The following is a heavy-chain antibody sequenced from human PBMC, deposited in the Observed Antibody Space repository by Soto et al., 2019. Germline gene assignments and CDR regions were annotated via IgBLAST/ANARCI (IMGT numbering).Heavy chain of an antibody. J-gene: IGHJ4*02. D-gene: IGHD2-15*01. CDR2: ISSDGSYK. CDR3: AKGNEVARQELDY. Sequence: QVQLVESGGGVVQTGRSLRLSCAASGFTFSNFGMHWVRQAPGKGLEWGAVISSDGSYKYYSDSVKGRFTISRDNSKNTLFLQMNSLRVEDTAVYYCAKGNEVARQELDYWGQGTLVTVSS. V-gene: IGHV3-30*18. CDR1: GFTFSNFG.